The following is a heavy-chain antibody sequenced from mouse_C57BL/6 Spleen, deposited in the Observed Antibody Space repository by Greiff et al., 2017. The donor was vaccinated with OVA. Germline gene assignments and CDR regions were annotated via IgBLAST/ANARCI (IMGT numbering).Heavy chain of an antibody. V-gene: IGHV1-42*01. CDR3: ARSGDAAWFAY. Sequence: EVKVVDSGPELVKPGASVKISCKASGYSFTGYYMNWVKQSPEKSLEWIGEINPSTGGTTYNQKFKAKATLTVDKSSSTAYMQLKSLTSEDSAVYYCARSGDAAWFAYWGQGTLVTVSA. CDR1: GYSFTGYY. CDR2: INPSTGGT. J-gene: IGHJ3*01. D-gene: IGHD6-5*01.